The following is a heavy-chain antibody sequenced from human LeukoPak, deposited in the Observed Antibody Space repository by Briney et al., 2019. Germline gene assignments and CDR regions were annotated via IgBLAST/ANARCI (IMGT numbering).Heavy chain of an antibody. CDR1: RFTFSSYA. CDR3: AKKAVGKTGDPGPFAG. D-gene: IGHD4-17*01. CDR2: ISGSGGST. J-gene: IGHJ4*02. Sequence: GGSLRLSCAASRFTFSSYAMSWVRQAPGKGLEWVSAISGSGGSTYYADSVKGRFTISRDNSKNTLYLQMNSLRAEDTAVYYCAKKAVGKTGDPGPFAGWGQGTLVTVSS. V-gene: IGHV3-23*01.